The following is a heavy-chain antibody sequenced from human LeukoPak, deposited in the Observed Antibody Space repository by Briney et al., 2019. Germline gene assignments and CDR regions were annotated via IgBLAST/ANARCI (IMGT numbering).Heavy chain of an antibody. J-gene: IGHJ2*01. Sequence: ASVKVSCKVSGYTLTELSMHWVRQAPGKGLEWMGGFDPEDGETIYAQKFQGRVTMTEDTSTDTAYMELSSLRSEDTAVYYCATGVNIVVVTATENWYFDLWGRGTLVTVSS. D-gene: IGHD2-21*02. CDR3: ATGVNIVVVTATENWYFDL. V-gene: IGHV1-24*01. CDR1: GYTLTELS. CDR2: FDPEDGET.